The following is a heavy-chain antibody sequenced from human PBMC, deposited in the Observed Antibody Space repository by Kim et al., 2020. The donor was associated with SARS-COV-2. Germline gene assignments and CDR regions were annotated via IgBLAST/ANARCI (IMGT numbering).Heavy chain of an antibody. CDR3: ARGPSSSWYGDPYYYYGMDV. D-gene: IGHD6-13*01. J-gene: IGHJ6*02. CDR1: GFTFSSYG. Sequence: GGSLRLSCAASGFTFSSYGMYWVRQAPGKGLEWVAVIWYDGSNKYYADSVKGRFTISRDNSKNTLYLQMNSLRAEDTAVYYCARGPSSSWYGDPYYYYGMDVWGQGTTVTVSS. V-gene: IGHV3-33*01. CDR2: IWYDGSNK.